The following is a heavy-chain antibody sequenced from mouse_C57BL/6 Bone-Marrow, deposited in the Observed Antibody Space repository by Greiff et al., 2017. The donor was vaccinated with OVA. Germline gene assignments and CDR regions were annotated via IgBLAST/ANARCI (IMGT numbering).Heavy chain of an antibody. V-gene: IGHV5-2*01. CDR3: ARRGDYDAWYFDV. CDR1: EYEFPSHD. J-gene: IGHJ1*03. CDR2: INSDGGST. D-gene: IGHD2-4*01. Sequence: EVQLQESGGGLVQPGESLKLSCESNEYEFPSHDMSWVRKTPEKRLELVAAINSDGGSTYYPDTMERRFIISRDNTKKTLYLQMSSLRSEDTALYDCARRGDYDAWYFDVWGTGTTVTVSS.